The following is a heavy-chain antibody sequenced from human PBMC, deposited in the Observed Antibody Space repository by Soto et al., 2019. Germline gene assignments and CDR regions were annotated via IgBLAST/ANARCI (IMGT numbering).Heavy chain of an antibody. CDR1: GFTFSSYW. CDR3: ARGLQYYDILTGYYTNGYYMDV. D-gene: IGHD3-9*01. V-gene: IGHV3-74*01. CDR2: INSDGSST. J-gene: IGHJ6*03. Sequence: PGGSLRLSCAASGFTFSSYWMHWVRQAPGKGLVWVSRINSDGSSTSYADSVKGRFTISRDNAKNTLYLQMNSLRAEDTAVYYCARGLQYYDILTGYYTNGYYMDVWGKGTTVTVSS.